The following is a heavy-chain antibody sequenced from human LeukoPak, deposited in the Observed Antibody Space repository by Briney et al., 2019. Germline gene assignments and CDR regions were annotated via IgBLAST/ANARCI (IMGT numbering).Heavy chain of an antibody. J-gene: IGHJ4*02. D-gene: IGHD3-10*01. V-gene: IGHV3-11*01. Sequence: GGSLRLSCTGSGFRFDDYDMTWVRQSPGMGLEWVAYLSSSGNMIYYSDSVKGRFTISRDNAKNSVYLQMNSLRAEDTAVYYCARKIYGSENYIDYWGQGTLVTVSS. CDR3: ARKIYGSENYIDY. CDR2: LSSSGNMI. CDR1: GFRFDDYD.